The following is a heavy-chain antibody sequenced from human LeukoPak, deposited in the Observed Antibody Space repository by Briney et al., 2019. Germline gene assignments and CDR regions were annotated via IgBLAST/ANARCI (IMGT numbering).Heavy chain of an antibody. CDR3: ARPRPYYDSSGYYLGSAFDI. Sequence: KLGESLKISCKGSGYSFTSYWIGWVRQMPGKGLEWMGIIYPGDSDTRYSPSFQGQVTISADKSISTAYLQWSSLKASDTAMYYCARPRPYYDSSGYYLGSAFDIWGQGTMVTVSS. CDR2: IYPGDSDT. J-gene: IGHJ3*02. V-gene: IGHV5-51*01. D-gene: IGHD3-22*01. CDR1: GYSFTSYW.